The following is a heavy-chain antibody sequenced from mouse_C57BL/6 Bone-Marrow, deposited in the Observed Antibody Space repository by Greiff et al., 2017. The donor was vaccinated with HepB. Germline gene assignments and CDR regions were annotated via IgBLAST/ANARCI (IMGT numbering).Heavy chain of an antibody. D-gene: IGHD2-1*01. V-gene: IGHV4-1*01. CDR3: ARLWYPAWFAY. Sequence: GIDFSRYWMSWVRRAPGKGLEWIGEINPDSSTINYAPSLKDKFIISRDNAKNTLYLQMSKVRSEDTALYYCARLWYPAWFAYWGQGTLVTVSA. CDR1: GIDFSRYW. J-gene: IGHJ3*01. CDR2: INPDSSTI.